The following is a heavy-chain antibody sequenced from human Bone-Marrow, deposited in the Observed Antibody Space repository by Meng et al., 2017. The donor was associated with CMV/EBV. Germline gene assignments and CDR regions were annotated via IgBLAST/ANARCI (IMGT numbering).Heavy chain of an antibody. V-gene: IGHV4-34*01. CDR1: GGSFSGYY. J-gene: IGHJ4*02. D-gene: IGHD3-10*01. CDR3: ARPLITMVRGGFDY. Sequence: ESLKISCAVYGGSFSGYYWSWIRQPPGKGLEWIGEINHSGSTNYNPSLKSRVTISVDTSKNQFSLKLSSVTAADTAVYYCARPLITMVRGGFDYWGQGTRVTVSS. CDR2: INHSGST.